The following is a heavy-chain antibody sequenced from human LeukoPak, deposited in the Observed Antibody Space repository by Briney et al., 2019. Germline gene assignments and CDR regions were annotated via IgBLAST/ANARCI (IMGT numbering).Heavy chain of an antibody. D-gene: IGHD3-3*01. Sequence: PSETLSLTCTVSGGSISSYYWSWIRQPPGKGLEWIGYIYYSGSTNYNPSLKSRVTISVDTSKNQFSLKLSSVTAADTAVYYCARGGYDFWQSWFDPWGQGTLVTVSS. J-gene: IGHJ5*02. V-gene: IGHV4-59*01. CDR3: ARGGYDFWQSWFDP. CDR2: IYYSGST. CDR1: GGSISSYY.